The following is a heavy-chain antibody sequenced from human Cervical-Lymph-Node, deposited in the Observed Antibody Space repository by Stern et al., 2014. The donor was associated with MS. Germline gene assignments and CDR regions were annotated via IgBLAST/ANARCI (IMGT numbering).Heavy chain of an antibody. CDR1: GGTFSSYA. Sequence: QVQLVQSGAEVKKPGSSVKVSCKASGGTFSSYAISWVRQAPGQGLEWMGGIIRIFGTANYAQKFQGRVTMTADESTSTAYMELSSLRSEDTAVYYCARPIIAARPPVYYYGMDVWGQGTTVTVSS. D-gene: IGHD6-6*01. J-gene: IGHJ6*02. CDR3: ARPIIAARPPVYYYGMDV. V-gene: IGHV1-69*01. CDR2: IIRIFGTA.